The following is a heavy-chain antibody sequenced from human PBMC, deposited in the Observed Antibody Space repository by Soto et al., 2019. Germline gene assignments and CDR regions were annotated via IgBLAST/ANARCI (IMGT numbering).Heavy chain of an antibody. D-gene: IGHD3-22*01. J-gene: IGHJ3*02. CDR1: GYSFTSYW. V-gene: IGHV5-51*01. CDR2: IYPGDSDT. CDR3: ARYYYDSSGYLDAFDI. Sequence: GEALKISCQGSGYSFTSYWIGWVRQMPGKGLEWMGVIYPGDSDTRYSPSFQGQVTISADKSITTAYLQWSSLKASDTAMYYCARYYYDSSGYLDAFDIWGQGTMVT.